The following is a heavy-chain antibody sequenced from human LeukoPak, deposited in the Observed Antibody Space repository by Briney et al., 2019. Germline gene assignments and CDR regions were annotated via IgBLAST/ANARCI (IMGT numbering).Heavy chain of an antibody. CDR1: GFTLSSYA. D-gene: IGHD3-22*01. V-gene: IGHV3-30-3*01. J-gene: IGHJ3*02. CDR3: ARGTYYYDSSGYQRDAFDI. CDR2: ISYDGSNK. Sequence: GGSLRLSCAASGFTLSSYAMHWVRQAPGKGLEWVAVISYDGSNKYYADSVKGRFTISRDNSKNTLYLQMNSLRAEDTAVYYCARGTYYYDSSGYQRDAFDIWGQGTMVTVSS.